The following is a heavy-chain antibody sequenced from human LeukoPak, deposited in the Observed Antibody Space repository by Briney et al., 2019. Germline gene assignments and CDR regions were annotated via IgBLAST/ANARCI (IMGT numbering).Heavy chain of an antibody. J-gene: IGHJ4*02. CDR1: GFTFSSYS. CDR3: ARGFVDTAMVRAAGGY. D-gene: IGHD5-18*01. V-gene: IGHV3-21*01. CDR2: ISSSGSYI. Sequence: GGSLRLSCAASGFTFSSYSMNWVRQAPGKGLEWVSSISSSGSYIYYADSVKGRFTISRDNAKNSLYLQMNSLRAEDTAIYYCARGFVDTAMVRAAGGYWGQGTLVTVSS.